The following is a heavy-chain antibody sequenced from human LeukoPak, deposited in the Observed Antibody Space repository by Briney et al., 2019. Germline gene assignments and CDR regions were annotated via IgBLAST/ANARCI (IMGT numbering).Heavy chain of an antibody. J-gene: IGHJ4*02. CDR2: ISSNGGST. D-gene: IGHD3-10*01. CDR1: GFTFSSYA. Sequence: PGGSLRLSCSASGFTFSSYAMHWVRQAPGKGLEYVSAISSNGGSTYYADSVKGRFTISRDNSKNTLYLQMSSLRAEDMAVYYCVKDYHRITMVLHYFDYWGQGTLVTVSS. CDR3: VKDYHRITMVLHYFDY. V-gene: IGHV3-64D*06.